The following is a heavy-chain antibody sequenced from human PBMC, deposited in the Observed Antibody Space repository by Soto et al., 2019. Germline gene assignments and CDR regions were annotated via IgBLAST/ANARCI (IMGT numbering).Heavy chain of an antibody. CDR1: GGSIHNHY. J-gene: IGHJ4*02. D-gene: IGHD7-27*01. V-gene: IGHV4-59*11. CDR2: VYYNGIT. CDR3: TRANWYSEY. Sequence: QVQLQESGPGLVKPSETLSLTCTVSGGSIHNHYWSCIRQPPGKGLEWLGYVYYNGITNYNPSLKSRVTMSADTSKNPLSLNLTSLTAADTAIYYCTRANWYSEYWGQGTLVTVSS.